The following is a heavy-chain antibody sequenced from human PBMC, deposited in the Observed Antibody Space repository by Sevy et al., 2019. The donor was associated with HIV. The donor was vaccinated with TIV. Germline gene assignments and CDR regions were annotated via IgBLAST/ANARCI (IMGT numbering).Heavy chain of an antibody. CDR3: ARQGLAVAGIGYYFEY. V-gene: IGHV3-33*01. Sequence: YLRLSCAASGFTFNSYGMHWVRQAPGKGLERVALIWYDGSNRSYVDSVKGRFTVSRDNSKNTLYLQMNSLRAEDTAVYYCARQGLAVAGIGYYFEYWGQGTLVTVSS. CDR1: GFTFNSYG. D-gene: IGHD6-19*01. CDR2: IWYDGSNR. J-gene: IGHJ4*02.